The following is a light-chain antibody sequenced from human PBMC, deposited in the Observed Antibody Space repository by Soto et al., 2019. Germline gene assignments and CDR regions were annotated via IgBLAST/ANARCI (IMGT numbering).Light chain of an antibody. J-gene: IGKJ4*01. V-gene: IGKV1-9*01. Sequence: DIQLTQSPSFLSASVGDRVTITCRASQGISSYLAWHQQEPGKAPKPLIYAASTLQSGVPSRFSGSGSGTEFTLKISSLQPEDFATYYCQQLKSYPVTFGGGTKVEIK. CDR2: AAS. CDR3: QQLKSYPVT. CDR1: QGISSY.